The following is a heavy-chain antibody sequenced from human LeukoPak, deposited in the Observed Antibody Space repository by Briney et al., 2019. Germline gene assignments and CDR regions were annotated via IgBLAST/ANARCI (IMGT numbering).Heavy chain of an antibody. CDR1: GFTFRVYA. Sequence: GGSLRLSCAASGFTFRVYAMHWVRQAPGKGLEWVAVISYGGSNEDYADSVKGRFTISRDNSKNALYLQMNSLRAEDTAVYYCARDPSGSSSWVRFDYWGQGTLVTVSS. CDR3: ARDPSGSSSWVRFDY. CDR2: ISYGGSNE. V-gene: IGHV3-30*03. D-gene: IGHD6-13*01. J-gene: IGHJ4*02.